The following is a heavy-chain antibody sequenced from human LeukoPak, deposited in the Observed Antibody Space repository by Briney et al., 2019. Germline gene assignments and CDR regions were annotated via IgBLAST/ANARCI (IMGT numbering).Heavy chain of an antibody. CDR1: GASISSYY. J-gene: IGHJ4*02. CDR2: IYASGST. V-gene: IGHV4-4*07. CDR3: GGYGSGTYYPFF. D-gene: IGHD3-10*01. Sequence: PSETLSLTCTVSGASISSYYWSWIRQPAGKGLEWIGRIYASGSTNYNPSLKSRVTMSVDTSKNQYSLKLTSVTAADRAVYFCGGYGSGTYYPFFWGQGTLVTVSS.